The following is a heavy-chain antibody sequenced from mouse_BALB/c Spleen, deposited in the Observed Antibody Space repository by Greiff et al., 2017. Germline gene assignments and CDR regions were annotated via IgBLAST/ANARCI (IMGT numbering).Heavy chain of an antibody. J-gene: IGHJ2*01. Sequence: DVQLQESGPGLVKPSQSLSLTCTVTGYSITSDYAWNWIRQFPGNKLEWMGYISYSGSTSYNPSLKSRISITRDTSKNQFFLQLNSVTTEDTATYYCARDHYYGYDYWGQGTTLTVSS. D-gene: IGHD1-2*01. CDR1: GYSITSDYA. V-gene: IGHV3-2*02. CDR3: ARDHYYGYDY. CDR2: ISYSGST.